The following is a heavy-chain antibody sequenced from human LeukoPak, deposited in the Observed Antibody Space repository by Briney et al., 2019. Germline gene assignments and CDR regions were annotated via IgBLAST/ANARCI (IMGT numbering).Heavy chain of an antibody. Sequence: PSETLSLTCTVSGGSISSYYWSWIRQPPGKGLEWIGYIYYTGSTNYNPSLKSRVTISADTSKNQFSLKLGSVTAADTDVYYCARGPYYYDSSGYYYSYFDYWGQGTLVTVSS. V-gene: IGHV4-59*01. D-gene: IGHD3-22*01. CDR2: IYYTGST. CDR3: ARGPYYYDSSGYYYSYFDY. J-gene: IGHJ4*02. CDR1: GGSISSYY.